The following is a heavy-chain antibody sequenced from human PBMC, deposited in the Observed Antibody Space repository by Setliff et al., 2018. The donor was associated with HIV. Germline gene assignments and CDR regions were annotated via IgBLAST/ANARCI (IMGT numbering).Heavy chain of an antibody. J-gene: IGHJ4*02. Sequence: GASVKVSCKASGYTFIDYFMHWVRQAPGQGLEWMGWISPNNGDTNIPQRFRGRVTMTRDTSINTAYMELSGLRSDDTAVYYCARENYDSSGYTSFDADYWGQGTLVTVSS. V-gene: IGHV1-2*02. CDR3: ARENYDSSGYTSFDADY. CDR2: ISPNNGDT. D-gene: IGHD3-22*01. CDR1: GYTFIDYF.